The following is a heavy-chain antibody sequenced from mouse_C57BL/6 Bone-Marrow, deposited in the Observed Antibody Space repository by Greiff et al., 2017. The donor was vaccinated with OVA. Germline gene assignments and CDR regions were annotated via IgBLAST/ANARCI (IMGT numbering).Heavy chain of an antibody. V-gene: IGHV5-6*01. CDR3: ARHGTGCAY. Sequence: EVKLVESGGDLVKPGGSLKLSCAASGFTFSSYGMSWVRQTPDKRLEWVATISSGGSYTYYPDSVKGRFTISRDNAKNTLYLQMSSLKSEDTAMYYCARHGTGCAYWGQGTLVTVSA. J-gene: IGHJ3*01. CDR2: ISSGGSYT. D-gene: IGHD2-14*01. CDR1: GFTFSSYG.